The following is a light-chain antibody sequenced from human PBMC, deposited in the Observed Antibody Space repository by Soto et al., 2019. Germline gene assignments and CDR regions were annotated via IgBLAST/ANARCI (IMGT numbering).Light chain of an antibody. Sequence: QSVLTQPASVSGSPGQSIAISCTGTSSDVGGFNYVSWYQQHPGKAPKFMISDVSSRPSGVSDRFSGSKSGNTASLTISGLQAEDEADYYCASYTTSSTYVLGTGTKVTVL. CDR1: SSDVGGFNY. J-gene: IGLJ1*01. CDR3: ASYTTSSTYV. CDR2: DVS. V-gene: IGLV2-14*03.